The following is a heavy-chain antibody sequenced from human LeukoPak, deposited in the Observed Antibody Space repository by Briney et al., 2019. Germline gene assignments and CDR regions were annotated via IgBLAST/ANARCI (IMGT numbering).Heavy chain of an antibody. J-gene: IGHJ5*02. V-gene: IGHV4-4*07. CDR1: GGSISSYY. D-gene: IGHD6-19*01. Sequence: SETLSLTCTVSGGSISSYYWSWIRQPAGKGLEWIGRIYTSGSTNYNPSLKRRVTISVDTSKNQFSLKLSSATAADTAVYYCARDSQWLIYNWFDPWGQGTLVTVSS. CDR2: IYTSGST. CDR3: ARDSQWLIYNWFDP.